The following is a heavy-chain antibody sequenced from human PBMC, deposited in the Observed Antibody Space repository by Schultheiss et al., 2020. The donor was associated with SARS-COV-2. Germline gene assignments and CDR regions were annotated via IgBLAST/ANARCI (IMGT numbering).Heavy chain of an antibody. CDR3: AKDQYSGSYYGGFDY. CDR2: IYSGGST. D-gene: IGHD1-26*01. CDR1: GFTFSSYA. V-gene: IGHV3-NL1*01. J-gene: IGHJ4*02. Sequence: GGSLRLSCAASGFTFSSYAMHWVRQAPGKGLEWVSVIYSGGSTYYADSVKGRFTISRDNSKNTLYLQMNSLRAEDTAVYYCAKDQYSGSYYGGFDYWGQGTLVTVSS.